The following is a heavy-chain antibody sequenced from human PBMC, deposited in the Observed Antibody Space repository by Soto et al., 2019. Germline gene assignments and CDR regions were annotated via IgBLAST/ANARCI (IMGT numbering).Heavy chain of an antibody. CDR2: INAGNGNT. D-gene: IGHD3-3*01. J-gene: IGHJ6*02. Sequence: QVQLVQSGAEEKKPGASVKVSCKASGYTFTNYAMHWVRQAPGQRLEWMGWINAGNGNTKYSQKFQGRVTITRDTPASTAYMELSSLRFEDTAMYYCARGYAFWGGMDVWGQGTTVTVSS. CDR3: ARGYAFWGGMDV. CDR1: GYTFTNYA. V-gene: IGHV1-3*05.